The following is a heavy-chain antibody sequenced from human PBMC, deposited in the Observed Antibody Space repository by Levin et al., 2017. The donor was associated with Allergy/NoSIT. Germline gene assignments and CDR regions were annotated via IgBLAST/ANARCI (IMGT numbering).Heavy chain of an antibody. D-gene: IGHD3-16*01. CDR2: ITNYGSEK. CDR3: ASPGGAYRSRGGYYFDY. CDR1: GFTFSSYG. Sequence: GGSLRLSCAASGFTFSSYGMHWVRQAPGKGLEWVAVITNYGSEKYYADSVKGRFTISRDNSNNTLYLQMNSLRAEDTALYYCASPGGAYRSRGGYYFDYWGQGTLVPVSS. J-gene: IGHJ4*02. V-gene: IGHV3-30*03.